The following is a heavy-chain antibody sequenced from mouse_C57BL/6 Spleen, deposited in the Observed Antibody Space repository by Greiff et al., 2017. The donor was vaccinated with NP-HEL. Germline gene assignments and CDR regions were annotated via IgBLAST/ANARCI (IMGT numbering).Heavy chain of an antibody. CDR3: ARDLGLDY. CDR2: INYDGSST. J-gene: IGHJ4*01. V-gene: IGHV5-16*01. Sequence: DVKLVESEGGLVQPGSSMKLSCTASGFTFSDYYMAWVRQVPEKGLEWVANINYDGSSTYYLDSLKSRFIISRDNAKNILYLQMSSLKSEDTATYYCARDLGLDYWGQGTSVTVSS. CDR1: GFTFSDYY.